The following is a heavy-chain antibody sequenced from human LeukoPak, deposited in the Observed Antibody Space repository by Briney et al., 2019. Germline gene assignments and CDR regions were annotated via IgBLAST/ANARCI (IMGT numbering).Heavy chain of an antibody. CDR2: ISAYNGNT. CDR3: ARGGVMTTMRVWLLDY. V-gene: IGHV1-18*01. Sequence: GASVKVSCKASGYTFTSYGISWVRQAPGQGLEWMGWISAYNGNTNYAQKLQGRVTMTTDTSTSTAYMELRSLRSDDTAVYYCARGGVMTTMRVWLLDYWGQGTLVTVSS. CDR1: GYTFTSYG. J-gene: IGHJ4*02. D-gene: IGHD4-17*01.